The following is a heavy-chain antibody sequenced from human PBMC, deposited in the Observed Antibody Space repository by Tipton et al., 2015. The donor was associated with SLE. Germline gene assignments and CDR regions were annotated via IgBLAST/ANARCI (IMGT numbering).Heavy chain of an antibody. V-gene: IGHV3-23*01. CDR1: GFTFSRYW. D-gene: IGHD4-17*01. CDR2: ISGSGTST. Sequence: SLRLSCAPSGFTFSRYWMSWVRQSPGKGLEWVSGISGSGTSTHYVDSVRGRFTISRDNSKNMLYLEMNSLRAEDTAVYYCGKSRGYGETNYWGQGTLVTVSS. CDR3: GKSRGYGETNY. J-gene: IGHJ4*02.